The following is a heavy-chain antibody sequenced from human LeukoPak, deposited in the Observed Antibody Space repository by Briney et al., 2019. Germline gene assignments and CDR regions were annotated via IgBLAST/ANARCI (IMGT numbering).Heavy chain of an antibody. CDR2: IFPIFGTA. CDR1: GGTFSSYA. V-gene: IGHV1-69*13. J-gene: IGHJ4*02. D-gene: IGHD4-11*01. Sequence: GASVKVSCKASGGTFSSYAISWVRQAPGQGLEWMGGIFPIFGTANYAQKFQGRVTITADESTSTAYMELSSLRSEDTAVYYCAGGDYSNHFDYWGQGTLVTVSS. CDR3: AGGDYSNHFDY.